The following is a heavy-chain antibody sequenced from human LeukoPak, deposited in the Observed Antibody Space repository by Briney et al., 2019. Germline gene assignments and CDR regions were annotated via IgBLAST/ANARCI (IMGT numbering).Heavy chain of an antibody. CDR2: INPNSGGT. D-gene: IGHD3-3*01. CDR3: ARARGTIFGVVILDY. CDR1: GYTFTGYY. V-gene: IGHV1-2*02. Sequence: ASVKVSCKASGYTFTGYYMHWVRQAPGLGLEWMGWINPNSGGTNYAQKFQGRVTMTRDTSISTAYMELSRLRSDDTAVYYCARARGTIFGVVILDYWGQGTLVTVSS. J-gene: IGHJ4*02.